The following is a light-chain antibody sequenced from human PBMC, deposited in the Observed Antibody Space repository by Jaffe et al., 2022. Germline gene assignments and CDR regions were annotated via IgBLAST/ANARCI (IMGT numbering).Light chain of an antibody. J-gene: IGLJ2*01. CDR1: SSNIGRNY. Sequence: QSVLTQPPSVSAAPGQKVTISCSGSSSNIGRNYVSWYQQLPGSAPKLIIYDNNKRPSGIPDRFSGSKSDTSATLGITGLQTGDEADYYCGTWDASLNGGVFGGGTKVTVL. CDR2: DNN. CDR3: GTWDASLNGGV. V-gene: IGLV1-51*01.